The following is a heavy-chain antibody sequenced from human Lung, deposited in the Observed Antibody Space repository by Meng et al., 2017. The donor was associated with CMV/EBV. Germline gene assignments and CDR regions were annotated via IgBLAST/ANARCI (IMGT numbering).Heavy chain of an antibody. V-gene: IGHV3-30*18. D-gene: IGHD4-17*01. CDR2: ISNDGGNK. Sequence: ASRFTLSNYGMNWVGRAPGKVLEWLAVISNDGGNKHYADSVKGRFTISRDNSKNTLNLQMNSLRPEDTSVYYCAKDLKAYGDYYFDYWGQGILVTVSS. CDR1: RFTLSNYG. J-gene: IGHJ4*02. CDR3: AKDLKAYGDYYFDY.